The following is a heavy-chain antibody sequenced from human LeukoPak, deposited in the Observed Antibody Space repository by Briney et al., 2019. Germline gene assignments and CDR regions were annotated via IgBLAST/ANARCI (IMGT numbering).Heavy chain of an antibody. CDR1: GGSISSYY. J-gene: IGHJ4*02. V-gene: IGHV4-4*07. D-gene: IGHD4-23*01. Sequence: SETPSVTCTVPGGSISSYYWSWIRQPAGKGLEWIGRIYTSGSTNFNPSLKSRVTMSVDTSKNQLSLKLSSVTAADTAVYYCARDHAIYGGNSGLVNWGQGTLVTVSS. CDR2: IYTSGST. CDR3: ARDHAIYGGNSGLVN.